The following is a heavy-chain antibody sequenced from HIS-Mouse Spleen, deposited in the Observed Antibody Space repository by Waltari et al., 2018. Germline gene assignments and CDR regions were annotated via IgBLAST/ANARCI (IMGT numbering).Heavy chain of an antibody. CDR3: ARDVPNWGAFDI. V-gene: IGHV1-2*02. J-gene: IGHJ3*02. CDR1: GYNFPGYY. D-gene: IGHD7-27*01. Sequence: QVQLVQSGAEVKKPGASVKVPCKASGYNFPGYYMHWVRQAPGQGLEWMGWINPNSGGTNYAQKFQGRVTMTRDTSISTAYMELSRLRSDDTAVYYCARDVPNWGAFDIWGQGTMVTVSS. CDR2: INPNSGGT.